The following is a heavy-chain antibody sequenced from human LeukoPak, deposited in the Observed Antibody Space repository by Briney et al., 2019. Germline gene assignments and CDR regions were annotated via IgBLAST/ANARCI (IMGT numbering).Heavy chain of an antibody. D-gene: IGHD3-10*01. CDR3: ARDRGGSGSYYTQYWYFDL. CDR2: MYTSGST. J-gene: IGHJ2*01. Sequence: SETLSLTCTVSGGSISSYYWSWIRQPAGKGLEWIGRMYTSGSTNYNPSLKSRVTMSVDTSKNQFSLKLSSVTAADTAVYYCARDRGGSGSYYTQYWYFDLWGRGTLVTVSS. CDR1: GGSISSYY. V-gene: IGHV4-4*07.